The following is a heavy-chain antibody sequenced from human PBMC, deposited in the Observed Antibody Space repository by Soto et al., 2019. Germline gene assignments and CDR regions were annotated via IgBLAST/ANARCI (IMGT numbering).Heavy chain of an antibody. D-gene: IGHD3-22*01. J-gene: IGHJ1*01. V-gene: IGHV1-24*01. CDR3: ATDRRYYDSSGYYYVAYFQH. CDR2: FDPEDGET. CDR1: GYTLTELS. Sequence: ASVKVSCKVSGYTLTELSMHWVRQAPGKGLEWMGGFDPEDGETIYAQKFQGRVTMTEDTSTDTAYMELSSLRSEDTAVYYCATDRRYYDSSGYYYVAYFQHWGQGTLVTVSS.